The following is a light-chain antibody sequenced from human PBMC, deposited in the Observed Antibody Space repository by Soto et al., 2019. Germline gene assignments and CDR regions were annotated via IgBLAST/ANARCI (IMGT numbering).Light chain of an antibody. CDR1: QSFSSRY. Sequence: ENVFTQSPGTLSLSPGERATLSCRASQSFSSRYLAWYQQKPGLAPRLLIYGASTRATGVPDRFSGSGSGTDFTLTISRLEPEDFALYYCQQYHTSPLTFGQGTKVDIK. CDR2: GAS. V-gene: IGKV3-20*01. CDR3: QQYHTSPLT. J-gene: IGKJ1*01.